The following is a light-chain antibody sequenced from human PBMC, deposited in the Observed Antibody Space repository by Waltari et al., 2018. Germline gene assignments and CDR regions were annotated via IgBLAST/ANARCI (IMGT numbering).Light chain of an antibody. CDR3: QQYGTFWT. CDR1: QSVTGTS. J-gene: IGKJ1*01. CDR2: ATS. Sequence: EIVLTQSPGTLSLSPGERATLSCRASQSVTGTSFAWVQQKPGQPPRLLIYATSRRATGIPDRFSGSGSGTDFTLTISRLEPEDFAVYYCQQYGTFWTFGQGSKVEMK. V-gene: IGKV3-20*01.